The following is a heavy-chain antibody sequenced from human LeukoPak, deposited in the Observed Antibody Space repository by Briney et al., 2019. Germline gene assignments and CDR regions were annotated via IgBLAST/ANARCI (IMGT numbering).Heavy chain of an antibody. CDR2: INPNSGGT. J-gene: IGHJ4*02. Sequence: ASVKVSCKASGYTFTGYYMHWVRQAPGQGLEWMGWINPNSGGTNYAQKFQGRVTMTRDTSITTAYMELSRLRSDDTAVYYCVVRGRSKAAAGTSGLDYWGQGTLVTVSS. CDR3: VVRGRSKAAAGTSGLDY. D-gene: IGHD6-13*01. CDR1: GYTFTGYY. V-gene: IGHV1-2*02.